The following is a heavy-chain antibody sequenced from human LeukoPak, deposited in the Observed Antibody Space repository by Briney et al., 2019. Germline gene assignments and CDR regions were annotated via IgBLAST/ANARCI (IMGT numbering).Heavy chain of an antibody. CDR1: GFTFRTYA. Sequence: GGSLRLSCTVSGFTFRTYAFSWVRQAPGNGLEWVSATGSNGVTYYPHSLKGRFTIPRDNSKNALYLKMNGLRADDTAVYYCGIRETSDYYVFWGQGTLVTVSS. J-gene: IGHJ4*02. V-gene: IGHV3-23*01. D-gene: IGHD3-22*01. CDR3: GIRETSDYYVF. CDR2: TGSNGVT.